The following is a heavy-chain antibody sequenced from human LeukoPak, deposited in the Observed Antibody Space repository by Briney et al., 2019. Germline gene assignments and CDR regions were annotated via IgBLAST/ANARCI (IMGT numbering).Heavy chain of an antibody. J-gene: IGHJ4*02. CDR3: ARSSPFGLLLLSY. D-gene: IGHD3-22*01. Sequence: VGSVTVSCKASGYTFTSYGISWVRQAPGQGLEWMGWISAYNGNTNYAQTLQGRVTMTTDTSTSTAYMELRSLRSDDTAVYYCARSSPFGLLLLSYWGQGTLVTVSS. CDR2: ISAYNGNT. CDR1: GYTFTSYG. V-gene: IGHV1-18*01.